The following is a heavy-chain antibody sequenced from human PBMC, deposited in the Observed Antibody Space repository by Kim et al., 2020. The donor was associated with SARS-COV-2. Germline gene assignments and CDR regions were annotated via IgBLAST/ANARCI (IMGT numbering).Heavy chain of an antibody. CDR3: ARRRSDAIRKNWFDP. V-gene: IGHV4-39*01. D-gene: IGHD3-10*01. Sequence: SETLSLTCTVSGGSISSSSYYWGWIRQPPGKGLEWIGSIYYSGSTYYNPSLKSRVTISVDTSKNQFSLKLSSVTAADTAVYYCARRRSDAIRKNWFDPWGQGTLVTVSS. CDR1: GGSISSSSYY. CDR2: IYYSGST. J-gene: IGHJ5*02.